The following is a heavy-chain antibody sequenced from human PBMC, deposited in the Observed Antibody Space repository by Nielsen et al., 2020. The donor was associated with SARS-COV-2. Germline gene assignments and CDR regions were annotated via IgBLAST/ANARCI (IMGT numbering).Heavy chain of an antibody. V-gene: IGHV4-31*03. D-gene: IGHD4-11*01. Sequence: LRLSCTVSGGSISSGGYYWSLIRQHPGKGLEWIGYIYYSGSTYYNPSLKSRVTISVDTSKNQFSLKLSSVTAADTAVYYCARDYTDNYYGMAVWGQGTTVTVSS. CDR2: IYYSGST. J-gene: IGHJ6*02. CDR3: ARDYTDNYYGMAV. CDR1: GGSISSGGYY.